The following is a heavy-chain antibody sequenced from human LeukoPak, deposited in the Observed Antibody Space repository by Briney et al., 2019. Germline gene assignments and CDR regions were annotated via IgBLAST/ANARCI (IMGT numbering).Heavy chain of an antibody. V-gene: IGHV1-46*01. CDR3: ARGYCSGGGCSVLDAFDG. CDR1: GYTFTNYY. D-gene: IGHD2-15*01. CDR2: INPSGGST. J-gene: IGHJ3*01. Sequence: ASVKVSCKTSGYTFTNYYIHWVRRAPGQGLEWMGKINPSGGSTSYPQKVQGRVTITRATSTTTVYMELSTLRSEDTAIYYCARGYCSGGGCSVLDAFDGWGQGTMVTVSS.